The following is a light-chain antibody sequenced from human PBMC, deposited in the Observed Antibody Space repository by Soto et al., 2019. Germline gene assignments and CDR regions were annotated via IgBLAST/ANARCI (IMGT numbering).Light chain of an antibody. CDR2: SVS. V-gene: IGKV3-20*01. CDR1: QSVSNDY. CDR3: RQYNGWPRT. Sequence: EMVLTQSPGTLSLSPGDRATLSCRASQSVSNDYVAWVQQNPGQTPRLLIYSVSSRATGIPVRFSGGGAGTEFSLPIISLQSEDFAVDYCRQYNGWPRTFGQGTKVDIK. J-gene: IGKJ1*01.